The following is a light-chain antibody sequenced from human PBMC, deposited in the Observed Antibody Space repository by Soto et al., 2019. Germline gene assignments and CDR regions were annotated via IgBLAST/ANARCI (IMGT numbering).Light chain of an antibody. J-gene: IGLJ3*02. Sequence: QSALTQPASVSGSPGQSITISCTGTSSDVGRYNLISWYQQHPDRAPKLVIYEVSKRLSGLSNRFSGSKSGNPASLTISGLQSEDEADYYCCSYASSSTWVFGGGTKLTVL. CDR1: SSDVGRYNL. CDR3: CSYASSSTWV. V-gene: IGLV2-23*02. CDR2: EVS.